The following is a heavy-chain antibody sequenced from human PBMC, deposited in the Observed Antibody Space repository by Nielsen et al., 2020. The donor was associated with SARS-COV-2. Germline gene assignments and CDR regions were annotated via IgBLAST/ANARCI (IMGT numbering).Heavy chain of an antibody. D-gene: IGHD2-21*02. Sequence: GESLKISCAASGFTFSRHIMNWVRQAPGKGLEWVSSISGSSSTIYYSDSVKGRFTISRDNAKNSLYLQMNSLRAEDTAVYYCARLSTGVVVTPAFDIWGQGTMVTVSS. CDR1: GFTFSRHI. CDR2: ISGSSSTI. J-gene: IGHJ3*02. V-gene: IGHV3-48*04. CDR3: ARLSTGVVVTPAFDI.